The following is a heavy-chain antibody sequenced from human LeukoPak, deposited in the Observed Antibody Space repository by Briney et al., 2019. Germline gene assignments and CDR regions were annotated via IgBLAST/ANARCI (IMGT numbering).Heavy chain of an antibody. CDR1: GFTFSSYA. V-gene: IGHV3-23*01. D-gene: IGHD3-10*01. J-gene: IGHJ4*02. CDR3: AKRDSGSYFDY. Sequence: SGGSLRLSCAASGFTFSSYAMSWVRQAPGKGLEWVSAISISGVSTYYADSVKGRFTISRDNSKNTLYLQMNSLRAEDTAVYYCAKRDSGSYFDYWGQGTLVTVSS. CDR2: ISISGVST.